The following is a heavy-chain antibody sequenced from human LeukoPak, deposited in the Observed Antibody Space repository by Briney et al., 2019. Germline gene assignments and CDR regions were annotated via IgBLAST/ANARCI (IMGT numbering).Heavy chain of an antibody. V-gene: IGHV1-18*01. CDR2: ISAYNGNT. CDR3: ARVTHQSDDALDI. D-gene: IGHD2-2*01. CDR1: GYTFTSYG. Sequence: WASVKVSCKASGYTFTSYGISWVRQAPGQGLEWMGWISAYNGNTNYAQKLQGRVTMTTDTSTSTVYMELRSLTSDDTGVYYCARVTHQSDDALDIWGQGTMVTVSS. J-gene: IGHJ3*02.